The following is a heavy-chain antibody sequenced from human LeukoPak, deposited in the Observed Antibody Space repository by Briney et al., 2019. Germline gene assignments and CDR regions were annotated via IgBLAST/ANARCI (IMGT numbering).Heavy chain of an antibody. D-gene: IGHD3-10*01. CDR2: IYHSGGT. Sequence: SETLSLTCAVSGYSITSGHYWGWIRQPPGKGLEWIGIIYHSGGTYYNPSLKSRVTISVDTSKNQFSLKMKSVTAADTAVYYCAGFTPAVDYCSQGTLVTVPS. J-gene: IGHJ4*02. CDR1: GYSITSGHY. CDR3: AGFTPAVDY. V-gene: IGHV4-38-2*01.